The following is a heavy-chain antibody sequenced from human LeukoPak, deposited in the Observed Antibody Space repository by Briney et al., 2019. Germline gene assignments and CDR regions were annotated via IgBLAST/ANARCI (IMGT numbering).Heavy chain of an antibody. V-gene: IGHV3-66*01. J-gene: IGHJ4*02. CDR1: GFIVSSNY. CDR3: ARGRNSGWYEFVGQFDY. Sequence: PGGSLRLSCAASGFIVSSNYMSWVRQAPGKGLEWVSAIYTGGSTHYADSVKGRFTIFRDNSKNTLYLQMNSLRAEDTSVYYCARGRNSGWYEFVGQFDYWGQGTLVTVSS. CDR2: IYTGGST. D-gene: IGHD6-19*01.